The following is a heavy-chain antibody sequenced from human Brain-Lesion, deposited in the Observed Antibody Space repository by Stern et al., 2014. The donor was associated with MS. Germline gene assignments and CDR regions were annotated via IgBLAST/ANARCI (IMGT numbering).Heavy chain of an antibody. D-gene: IGHD4-23*01. V-gene: IGHV1-2*04. J-gene: IGHJ6*02. CDR1: GYTFPDYF. Sequence: VQLLESGAEVKKPGASVKVSCQASGYTFPDYFMHWVRQAPGQALEWLGWSNPYSGDTKYAQKFQGWVTMTRDTSISTAYMELSSLRYDDTAVYYCARVPGGVFGGMDVWGQGTTVT. CDR3: ARVPGGVFGGMDV. CDR2: SNPYSGDT.